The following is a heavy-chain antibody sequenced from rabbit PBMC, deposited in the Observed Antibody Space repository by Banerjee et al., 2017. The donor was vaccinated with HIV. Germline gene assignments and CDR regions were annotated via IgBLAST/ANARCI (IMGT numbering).Heavy chain of an antibody. CDR3: ARNYVNAFDP. D-gene: IGHD1-1*01. CDR1: GFDFSTIYY. J-gene: IGHJ2*01. Sequence: QEQLEESGGDLVKPGASLTLTCTASGFDFSTIYYVCWVRQAPGKGLEWIACINTATGKAVYASWAKGRFTISKTSSTTVTLQMTSLTAADTATYFRARNYVNAFDPWGQGTLVTVS. V-gene: IGHV1S45*01. CDR2: INTATGKA.